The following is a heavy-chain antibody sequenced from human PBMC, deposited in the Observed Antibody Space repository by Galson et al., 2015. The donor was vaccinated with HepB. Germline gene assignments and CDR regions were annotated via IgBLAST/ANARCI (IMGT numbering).Heavy chain of an antibody. CDR2: IYHSGST. V-gene: IGHV4-38-2*02. J-gene: IGHJ4*02. Sequence: SETLSLTCTVSGYSISSGYYWGWIRQPPGKGLEWIGSIYHSGSTYYNPSLKSRVTISVDTSKNQFSLRLSSVTAADTAVYYCARGRERGVALDYWGQGTLVTVSS. D-gene: IGHD1-1*01. CDR1: GYSISSGYY. CDR3: ARGRERGVALDY.